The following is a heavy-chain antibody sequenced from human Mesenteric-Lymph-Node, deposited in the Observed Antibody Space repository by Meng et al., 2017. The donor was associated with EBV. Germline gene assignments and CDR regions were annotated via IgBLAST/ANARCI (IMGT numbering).Heavy chain of an antibody. CDR3: ARAEFSGPSLVY. Sequence: VAAVDSGGGLVQPGGYRGPSCAGSGFLCSSNWMDWVRQAPGKGLVLISRVDGACSSIAYADAVKGRFTISRDNAKNTLYLQLNSLRAEDTAVYYCARAEFSGPSLVYWGQGTLVTVSS. J-gene: IGHJ4*02. D-gene: IGHD5-12*01. CDR2: VDGACSSI. V-gene: IGHV3-74*01. CDR1: GFLCSSNW.